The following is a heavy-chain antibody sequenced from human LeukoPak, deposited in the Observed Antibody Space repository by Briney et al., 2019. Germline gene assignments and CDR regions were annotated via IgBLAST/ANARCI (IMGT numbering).Heavy chain of an antibody. J-gene: IGHJ5*02. Sequence: PSETLSLTCTVSGGSICSSDWSWIRQSPGKGQECIGYIHYTGSTNYNPSLKSRVTISVETSKNQFSLKLKSVTAADRAVYYCARGGYYGSGNDFRFDPWGQGTLVTVSS. CDR1: GGSICSSD. V-gene: IGHV4-59*01. D-gene: IGHD3-10*01. CDR3: ARGGYYGSGNDFRFDP. CDR2: IHYTGST.